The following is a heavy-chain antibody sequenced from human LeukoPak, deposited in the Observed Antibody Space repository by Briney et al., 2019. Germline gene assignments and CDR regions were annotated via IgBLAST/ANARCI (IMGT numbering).Heavy chain of an antibody. D-gene: IGHD6-13*01. Sequence: SETLSLTCAVYGGSFSGYYWSWIRQPPGKGLEWIGEINHSGSTNYNPSLKSRVTISVDTSKNQFSLKLSSVTAADTAVYYCARLYSSSWPRGEDYWGQGTLVTVSS. CDR1: GGSFSGYY. V-gene: IGHV4-34*01. CDR3: ARLYSSSWPRGEDY. CDR2: INHSGST. J-gene: IGHJ4*02.